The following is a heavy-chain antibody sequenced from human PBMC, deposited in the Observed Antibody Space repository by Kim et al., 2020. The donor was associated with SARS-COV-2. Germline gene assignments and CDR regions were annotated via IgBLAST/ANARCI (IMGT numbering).Heavy chain of an antibody. Sequence: SETLSLTCTVSGGSISSSSYYWGWIRQPPGKGLEWIGSIYYSGSTYYNPSLKSRVTISVDTSKNQFSLKLSSVTAADTAVYYCARHRDYYDSSGYYRPSFSYYGMDVWGQGTTVTVSS. CDR1: GGSISSSSYY. CDR2: IYYSGST. CDR3: ARHRDYYDSSGYYRPSFSYYGMDV. D-gene: IGHD3-22*01. J-gene: IGHJ6*02. V-gene: IGHV4-39*01.